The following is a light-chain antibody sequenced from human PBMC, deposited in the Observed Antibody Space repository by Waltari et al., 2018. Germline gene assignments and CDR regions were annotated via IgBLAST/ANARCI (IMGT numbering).Light chain of an antibody. Sequence: QSALTQPPSASGSRGQPVTISCTGTSSEVGSYTYVSSYQQHPGKAPKLMIYEVTKRPSGVPDRFSGSKSGNTASLTVSGLQAEDEADYYCSSYAGSNNVIFGGGTRLTVL. CDR1: SSEVGSYTY. V-gene: IGLV2-8*01. J-gene: IGLJ2*01. CDR3: SSYAGSNNVI. CDR2: EVT.